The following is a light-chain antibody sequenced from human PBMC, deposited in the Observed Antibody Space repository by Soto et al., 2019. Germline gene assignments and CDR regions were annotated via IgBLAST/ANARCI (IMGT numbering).Light chain of an antibody. CDR1: QSVSIN. V-gene: IGKV3-15*01. CDR2: GTS. J-gene: IGKJ1*01. Sequence: ETVMTQSPATLSVSPGERATLSCRASQSVSINLAWFQQKPGQAPRLLIYGTSTRVTGIPARFSGSGSGTEFTLTISTLQSEDFAVYYCQQYNNWPLTFGQGTKVDLK. CDR3: QQYNNWPLT.